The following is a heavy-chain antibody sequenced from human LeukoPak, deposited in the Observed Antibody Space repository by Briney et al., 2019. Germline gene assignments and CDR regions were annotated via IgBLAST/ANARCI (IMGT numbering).Heavy chain of an antibody. V-gene: IGHV1-18*01. D-gene: IGHD2-2*02. J-gene: IGHJ5*02. CDR1: GYTFTNYG. CDR2: ISAYNSYT. CDR3: ARIVVPAARPSNWFDP. Sequence: ASVKVSCKASGYTFTNYGISWVRQAPGQGLEWMGWISAYNSYTNYAQKLQGRVTMTTDTSTSTAYMELRSLRSDDTAVYYCARIVVPAARPSNWFDPWGQGTLVTVSS.